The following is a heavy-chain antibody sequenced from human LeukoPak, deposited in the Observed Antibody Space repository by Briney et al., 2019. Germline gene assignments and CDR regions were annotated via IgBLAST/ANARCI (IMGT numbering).Heavy chain of an antibody. CDR1: GGTFSSYA. Sequence: GASVKVSCKASGGTFSSYAISWVRQAPGQGLGWMGGIIPIFGTANNAQKFQARVTITADESTSTAYMELSSLRSEDTAVYYCARSYCSSTSCYRRWFDPWGQGTLVTVSS. CDR3: ARSYCSSTSCYRRWFDP. J-gene: IGHJ5*02. V-gene: IGHV1-69*13. D-gene: IGHD2-2*01. CDR2: IIPIFGTA.